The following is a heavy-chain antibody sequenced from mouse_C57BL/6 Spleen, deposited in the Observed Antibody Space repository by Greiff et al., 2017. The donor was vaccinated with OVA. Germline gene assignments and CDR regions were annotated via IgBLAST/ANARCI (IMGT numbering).Heavy chain of an antibody. CDR2: INPNNGGT. D-gene: IGHD2-4*01. Sequence: VQLQQSGPELVKPGASVKMSCKASGYTFTDYNMHWVKQSHGKSLEWIGYINPNNGGTSYKQKFKGKATLTVNKSSSTAYMELRSRTSEDSSVYYCASDDYDGEVGGYFDYWGQGTTLTVSS. CDR1: GYTFTDYN. V-gene: IGHV1-22*01. CDR3: ASDDYDGEVGGYFDY. J-gene: IGHJ2*01.